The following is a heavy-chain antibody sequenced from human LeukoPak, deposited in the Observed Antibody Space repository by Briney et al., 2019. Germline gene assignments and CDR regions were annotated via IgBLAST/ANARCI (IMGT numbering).Heavy chain of an antibody. Sequence: NPSETLSLTCTVSGASVTSSYWSWIRQPPGKGLEWIAYTYTSGSTNYNPSLKSRVTISVDMSENQLSLKLTSVTAADTAVYYCARGQRFFDYWGQGSLVTVSS. CDR2: TYTSGST. J-gene: IGHJ4*02. V-gene: IGHV4-4*09. CDR1: GASVTSSY. CDR3: ARGQRFFDY.